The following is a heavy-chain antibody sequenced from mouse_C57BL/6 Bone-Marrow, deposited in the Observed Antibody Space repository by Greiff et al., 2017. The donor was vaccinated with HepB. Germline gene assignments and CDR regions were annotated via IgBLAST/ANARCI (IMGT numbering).Heavy chain of an antibody. Sequence: QQSCKASGYTFTSYWMHWVKQRPGRGLEWIGRIDPNSGGTKYNEKFKSKATLTVDKPSSTAYMQLSSLTSEDSAVYYCARTRDYDYDYYAMDYWGQGTSVTVSS. CDR3: ARTRDYDYDYYAMDY. CDR1: GYTFTSYW. V-gene: IGHV1-72*01. J-gene: IGHJ4*01. D-gene: IGHD2-4*01. CDR2: IDPNSGGT.